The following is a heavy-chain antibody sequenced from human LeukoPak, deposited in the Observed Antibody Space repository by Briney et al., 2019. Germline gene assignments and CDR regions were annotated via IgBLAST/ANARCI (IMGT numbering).Heavy chain of an antibody. J-gene: IGHJ4*02. CDR2: INTNTGNP. Sequence: GASVKVSCKASGYTFTSYAINWVRQAPGQWLEWMGWINTNTGNPTYAQGFTGRFVFSLDTSVSTTYLQISSLKAEDTAVYYCARDKVRGVTDYWGQGTLVTVSS. V-gene: IGHV7-4-1*02. CDR1: GYTFTSYA. D-gene: IGHD3-10*01. CDR3: ARDKVRGVTDY.